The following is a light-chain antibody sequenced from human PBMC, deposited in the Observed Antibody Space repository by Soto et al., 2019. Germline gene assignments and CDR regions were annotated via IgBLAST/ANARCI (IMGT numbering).Light chain of an antibody. CDR1: QSVLYRSNTKNY. Sequence: DIVMTQSPDSLAVSLGERATINCKSSQSVLYRSNTKNYLAWYQQKPGQPPNLLIYWASTRESGVPDRFSGSGSGTDLPLTISSLQAEDVAVYYCQQYYSLPPTFGQGTKVEIK. V-gene: IGKV4-1*01. CDR3: QQYYSLPPT. CDR2: WAS. J-gene: IGKJ1*01.